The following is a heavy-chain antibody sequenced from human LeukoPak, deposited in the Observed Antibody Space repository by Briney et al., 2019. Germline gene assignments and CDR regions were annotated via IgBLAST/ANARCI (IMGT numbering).Heavy chain of an antibody. CDR3: ARVSSRSIYDYFYYYYMDV. Sequence: ASVKVSCKASGYTFISYDINWVRQATGQGLEWMGWMNPNSGNTGYAQKFQGRVTMTRNTSISTAYMELSSLRSKDTAVYYCARVSSRSIYDYFYYYYMDVWGKGTTVTISS. J-gene: IGHJ6*03. V-gene: IGHV1-8*01. D-gene: IGHD3-16*01. CDR2: MNPNSGNT. CDR1: GYTFISYD.